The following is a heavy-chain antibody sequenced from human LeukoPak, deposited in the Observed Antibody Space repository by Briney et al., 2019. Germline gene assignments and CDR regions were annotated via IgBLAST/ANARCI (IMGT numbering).Heavy chain of an antibody. CDR3: ARALHDYVWGSFLFFDY. J-gene: IGHJ4*02. Sequence: GASVKVSCKASGGTFSSYAISWVRQAPGQGLEWMGGIIPIFGTANYAQKFQGRVTITADESTSTAYMELSSLRSEDTAVYYCARALHDYVWGSFLFFDYWGQGTLVTVSS. D-gene: IGHD3-16*01. V-gene: IGHV1-69*13. CDR2: IIPIFGTA. CDR1: GGTFSSYA.